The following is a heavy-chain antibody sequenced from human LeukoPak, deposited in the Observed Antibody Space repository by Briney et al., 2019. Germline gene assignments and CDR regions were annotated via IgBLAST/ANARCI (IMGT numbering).Heavy chain of an antibody. CDR1: GFTFSSYS. J-gene: IGHJ4*02. CDR3: AKVEGASKASVY. V-gene: IGHV3-23*01. D-gene: IGHD1-1*01. CDR2: ISGSGGST. Sequence: GGSLRLPCAASGFTFSSYSMNWVRQAPGKGLEWVSSISGSGGSTYYADSVKGRFTISRDNSKNTLYLQMYSLRAEDTAVYYCAKVEGASKASVYWGQGALVTVSS.